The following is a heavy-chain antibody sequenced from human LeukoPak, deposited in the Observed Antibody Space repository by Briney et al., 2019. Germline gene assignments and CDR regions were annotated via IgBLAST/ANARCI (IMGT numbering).Heavy chain of an antibody. CDR1: GFTFSSYS. D-gene: IGHD3-10*02. CDR2: ISSSSSYI. Sequence: GGSLRLSCAASGFTFSSYSMNWVRQAPGKGLEWVSSISSSSSYIYYADSVKGRFTISRDNAKNSLYLQMNSLRAEDTAVYYCVELGITMIGGVWGKGTTVTISS. J-gene: IGHJ6*04. V-gene: IGHV3-21*01. CDR3: VELGITMIGGV.